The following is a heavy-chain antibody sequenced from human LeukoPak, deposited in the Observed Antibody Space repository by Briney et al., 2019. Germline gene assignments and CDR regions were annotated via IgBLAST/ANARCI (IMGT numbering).Heavy chain of an antibody. Sequence: GGSLRLSCAASGFTFSSYAMTWVRQAPGKGLEWVSAISTTGGGTYYADSVKGRFTISSDNSKNTLYLQMNSLRAEDTAVYSCAKDRGDCSSTSCYLSDWGQGTLVTVSS. J-gene: IGHJ4*02. CDR3: AKDRGDCSSTSCYLSD. D-gene: IGHD2-2*01. CDR1: GFTFSSYA. CDR2: ISTTGGGT. V-gene: IGHV3-23*01.